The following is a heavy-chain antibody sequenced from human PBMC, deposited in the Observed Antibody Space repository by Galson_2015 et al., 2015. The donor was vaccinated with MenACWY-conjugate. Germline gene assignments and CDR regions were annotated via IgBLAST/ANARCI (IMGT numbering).Heavy chain of an antibody. Sequence: LRLSCAASGFRFSSYTFYWVRQSPGKGLEWVAVVSYDASSRYYRDSVQGRFIISRDNSKNTVSLEMSSLGPEDSAVYYCVRAEGWLRSAFDLWGQGTMVTVSS. CDR1: GFRFSSYT. CDR2: VSYDASSR. CDR3: VRAEGWLRSAFDL. J-gene: IGHJ3*01. D-gene: IGHD5-12*01. V-gene: IGHV3-30*10.